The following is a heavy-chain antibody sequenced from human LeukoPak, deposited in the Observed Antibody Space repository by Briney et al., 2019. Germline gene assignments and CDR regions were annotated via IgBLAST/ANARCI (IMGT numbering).Heavy chain of an antibody. CDR1: GFIFSNSW. CDR2: IKGDGSKR. Sequence: GGSLRLSCEASGFIFSNSWMNWVRQAPGKGLEWVANIKGDGSKRYYLDSVEGRFTISRDNAKNSLYLQMNSLSAEDTAVYYCARDVSVETAQDVWVDAFDIWGQGTMVTVSS. CDR3: ARDVSVETAQDVWVDAFDI. J-gene: IGHJ3*02. V-gene: IGHV3-7*03. D-gene: IGHD2-21*02.